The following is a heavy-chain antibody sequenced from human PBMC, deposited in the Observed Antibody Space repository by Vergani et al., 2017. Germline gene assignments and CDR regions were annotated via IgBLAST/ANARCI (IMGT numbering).Heavy chain of an antibody. CDR2: IKSKTDGGTT. D-gene: IGHD3-3*01. V-gene: IGHV3-15*01. CDR3: TTDGTIFGVVTQNWFDP. CDR1: GFTFSSYE. J-gene: IGHJ5*02. Sequence: EVQLVESGGGLVQPGGSLRLSCAASGFTFSSYEMNWVRQAPGKGLEWVGRIKSKTDGGTTDYAAPVKGRFTISRDDSKNTLYLQMNSLKTEDTAVYYCTTDGTIFGVVTQNWFDPWGQGTLVTVSS.